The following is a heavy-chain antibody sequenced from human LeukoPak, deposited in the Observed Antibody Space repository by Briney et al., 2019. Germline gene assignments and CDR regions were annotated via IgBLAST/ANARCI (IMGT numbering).Heavy chain of an antibody. CDR1: GYTFTSYG. J-gene: IGHJ6*02. CDR2: IIPILGIA. CDR3: ARSYYDSSGYYPPDYGMDV. V-gene: IGHV1-69*04. D-gene: IGHD3-22*01. Sequence: SVKVSCKASGYTFTSYGISWVRQAPGQGLEWMGRIIPILGIANYAQKFQGRVTITADKSTSTAYMELSSLRSEDTAVYYCARSYYDSSGYYPPDYGMDVWGQGTTVTVSS.